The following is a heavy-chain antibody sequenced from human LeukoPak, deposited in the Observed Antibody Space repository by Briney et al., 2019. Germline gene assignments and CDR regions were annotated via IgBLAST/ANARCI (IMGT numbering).Heavy chain of an antibody. V-gene: IGHV3-30*03. CDR1: GSSFSAHA. CDR3: AGTIGYFDY. J-gene: IGHJ4*02. CDR2: ISYDGSDK. Sequence: PGGSLRLSCAASGSSFSAHAMHWVRQAPGKGLEWVGAISYDGSDKYYVDSVKGRFTISRDNSKNTLYLQMNSLRAEDTAVYYCAGTIGYFDYWGQGTLVTVSS. D-gene: IGHD2-8*01.